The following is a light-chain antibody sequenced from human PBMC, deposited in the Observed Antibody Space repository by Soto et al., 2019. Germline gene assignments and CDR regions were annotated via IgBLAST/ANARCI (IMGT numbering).Light chain of an antibody. CDR1: QSVSSY. CDR3: QQRSNSIN. Sequence: IVLTHSPATLSLSPGDRATLSCRASQSVSSYVAWYQHKPGQAPRLLIYDASNRATGIPARFSGSGSGTDFTLTISSLEAEDFAVYYCQQRSNSINFGQGTRLEIK. J-gene: IGKJ5*01. CDR2: DAS. V-gene: IGKV3-11*01.